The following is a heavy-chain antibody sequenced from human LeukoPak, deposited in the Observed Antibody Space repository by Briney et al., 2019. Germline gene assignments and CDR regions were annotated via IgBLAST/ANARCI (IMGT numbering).Heavy chain of an antibody. J-gene: IGHJ4*02. V-gene: IGHV3-64D*06. CDR1: GVVFSIYT. Sequence: PGGSLRLSCSASGVVFSIYTMYWVRKAPGKGPEYVSTISGSGNGGSIYYADSVKGRFTISRDDSKSILYLQMNGLRSEDTAVYYCVKDFGRVRGTPDSWGQGTLVTVSS. CDR3: VKDFGRVRGTPDS. CDR2: ISGSGNGGSI. D-gene: IGHD3-16*01.